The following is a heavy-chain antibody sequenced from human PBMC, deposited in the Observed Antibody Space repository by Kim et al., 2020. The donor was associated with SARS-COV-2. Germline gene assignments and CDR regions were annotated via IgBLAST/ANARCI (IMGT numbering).Heavy chain of an antibody. CDR2: ISTSSSYI. D-gene: IGHD1-26*01. J-gene: IGHJ4*02. CDR3: ARGLVEATTSKFFDS. Sequence: GGSLRLSCAASGITFTGHNMNWVRLVPGKGLEWVSSISTSSSYIFYGDSVKGRFTVSRDNAKNTLFLQMNSLRVEDTAIYYCARGLVEATTSKFFDSWGTGTLVTVSS. V-gene: IGHV3-21*04. CDR1: GITFTGHN.